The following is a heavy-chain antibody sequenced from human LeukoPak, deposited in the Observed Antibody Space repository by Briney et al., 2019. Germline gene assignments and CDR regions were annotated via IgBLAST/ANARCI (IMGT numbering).Heavy chain of an antibody. Sequence: ASVKVSCKASGYTFTSYGISWVRQAPGQGLEWMGWISAYNGNTNYAQKLQGRVTMTTDTSTSTAYMELRSLRSDDTAVYYCAFSRGYSYGYFGDAFDIWGQGTMVTVSS. D-gene: IGHD5-18*01. CDR2: ISAYNGNT. J-gene: IGHJ3*02. CDR1: GYTFTSYG. CDR3: AFSRGYSYGYFGDAFDI. V-gene: IGHV1-18*01.